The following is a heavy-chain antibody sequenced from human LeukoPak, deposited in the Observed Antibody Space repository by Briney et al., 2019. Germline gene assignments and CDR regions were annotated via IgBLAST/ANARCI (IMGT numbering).Heavy chain of an antibody. CDR2: ITPNSGGT. Sequence: ASVKVSCKASGYTLTGYNMHWVRQAPGQGLEWMGWITPNSGGTNYAQKFQGRVAMTRDTSISTAYMELSGLTSDDTAVYYCARASGGSCYAYWGQGTLVTVSS. J-gene: IGHJ4*02. CDR1: GYTLTGYN. D-gene: IGHD2-15*01. CDR3: ARASGGSCYAY. V-gene: IGHV1-2*02.